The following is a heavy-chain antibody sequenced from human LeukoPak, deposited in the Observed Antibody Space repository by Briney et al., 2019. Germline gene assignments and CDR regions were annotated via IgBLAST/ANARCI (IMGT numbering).Heavy chain of an antibody. D-gene: IGHD2-21*02. CDR3: ASRGVVTADGYKSPLLDY. J-gene: IGHJ4*02. V-gene: IGHV1-46*01. Sequence: PGASVNVSCKAPGGSFGRYAIHWVRQAPGQGLEWMGIINPSGGSTSYAQKIQGRVTMTRDTSTSTVYMELSSLRSEDTAVYYCASRGVVTADGYKSPLLDYWGQGTLVTVSS. CDR1: GGSFGRYA. CDR2: INPSGGST.